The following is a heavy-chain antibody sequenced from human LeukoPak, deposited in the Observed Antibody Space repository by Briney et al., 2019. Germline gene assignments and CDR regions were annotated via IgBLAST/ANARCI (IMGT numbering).Heavy chain of an antibody. V-gene: IGHV4-30-2*01. Sequence: PSETLSLTCTVSGGSISSGDYYWSWIRQPPGKGLEWIGYIYHSGSTYYNPSLKSRVTISVDRSKNQFSLKLSSVTAADTAVYYCARGHCSSTSCYVDYWGQGTPVTVSS. CDR1: GGSISSGDYY. J-gene: IGHJ4*02. CDR3: ARGHCSSTSCYVDY. D-gene: IGHD2-2*01. CDR2: IYHSGST.